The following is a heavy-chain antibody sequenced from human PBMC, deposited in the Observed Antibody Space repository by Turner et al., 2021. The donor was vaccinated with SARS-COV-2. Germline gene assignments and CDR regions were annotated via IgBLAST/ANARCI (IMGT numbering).Heavy chain of an antibody. J-gene: IGHJ6*02. V-gene: IGHV3-21*01. CDR3: ASIAAADPKYYHYYGMDV. CDR2: ISSSSSYI. D-gene: IGHD6-13*01. CDR1: GFTLSSYS. Sequence: EVQLVESGGGLVKRGGSLNLSCAAAGFTLSSYSMNWVRQAPGKGLEWVSSISSSSSYIYNADSVKGRLTISRDNAKNTLYLQMNSLRAEDTAVYYCASIAAADPKYYHYYGMDVWGQGTTVTVSS.